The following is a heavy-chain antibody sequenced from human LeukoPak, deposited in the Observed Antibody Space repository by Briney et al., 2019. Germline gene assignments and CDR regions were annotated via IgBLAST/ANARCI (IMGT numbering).Heavy chain of an antibody. V-gene: IGHV3-9*01. Sequence: GGSLRLSCAAPGFTFDDYAMHWVRQAPGKGLEWVSGISWNSGSIGYADSVKGRFTISRDNAKNSLYLQMNSLRAEDTALYYCAKDSYSSGWYRYFDLWGRGTLVTVSS. CDR2: ISWNSGSI. J-gene: IGHJ2*01. CDR1: GFTFDDYA. CDR3: AKDSYSSGWYRYFDL. D-gene: IGHD6-19*01.